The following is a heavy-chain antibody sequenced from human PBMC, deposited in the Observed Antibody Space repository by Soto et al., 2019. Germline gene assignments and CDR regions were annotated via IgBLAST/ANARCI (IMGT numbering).Heavy chain of an antibody. D-gene: IGHD3-9*01. CDR3: ASDNYDILTGYFL. J-gene: IGHJ4*02. CDR2: IIPIFGTA. Sequence: GASVKVSCKASGGTFSSYAISWVRQAPGQGLEWMGGIIPIFGTANYAQKFQGRVTITADESTSTAYMELSSLRSEDTAVYYCASDNYDILTGYFLWGQGTLVTVSS. V-gene: IGHV1-69*13. CDR1: GGTFSSYA.